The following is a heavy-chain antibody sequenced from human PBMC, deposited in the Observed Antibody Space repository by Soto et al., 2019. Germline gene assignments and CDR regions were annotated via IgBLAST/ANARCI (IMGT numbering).Heavy chain of an antibody. CDR1: GGSISSYY. D-gene: IGHD3-10*01. V-gene: IGHV4-59*01. CDR2: IYYSGST. Sequence: SETLSLTCTVSGGSISSYYWSWIRQPPGKGLEWIGYIYYSGSTNYNPSLKSRVTISVDTSKNQFSLKLSSVTAADTAVYYCARWMDYYGSGSYYNPLDYYYYYMDVWGKGTTVTVSS. J-gene: IGHJ6*03. CDR3: ARWMDYYGSGSYYNPLDYYYYYMDV.